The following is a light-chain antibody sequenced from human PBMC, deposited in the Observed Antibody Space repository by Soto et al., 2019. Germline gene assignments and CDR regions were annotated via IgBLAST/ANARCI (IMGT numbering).Light chain of an antibody. Sequence: DIQMTQSPSSLSASVGDRVTITCRASQSISSYLNWYQQKPGKAPKLLIYAASSLQSGVPSRFSGSGSGTDFTLNIRSLPPEDFATYYCQQSYSTPRWTFGQGTKVEIK. J-gene: IGKJ1*01. CDR3: QQSYSTPRWT. V-gene: IGKV1-39*01. CDR1: QSISSY. CDR2: AAS.